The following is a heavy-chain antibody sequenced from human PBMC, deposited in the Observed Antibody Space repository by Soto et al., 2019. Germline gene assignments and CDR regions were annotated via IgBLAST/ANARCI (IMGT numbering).Heavy chain of an antibody. CDR3: ARGANGYYHLDY. V-gene: IGHV3-74*01. D-gene: IGHD5-18*01. CDR1: GFSLSDYW. J-gene: IGHJ4*02. Sequence: EVQLVESGGGLVQPGGSLRLSCAASGFSLSDYWMHWVRQAPGEGLVWLSRITRDGSSTNYADSVNGRFTISRDNAKNTLYLQVNSLRGDDTAVYYCARGANGYYHLDYWGQGTLVTVSS. CDR2: ITRDGSST.